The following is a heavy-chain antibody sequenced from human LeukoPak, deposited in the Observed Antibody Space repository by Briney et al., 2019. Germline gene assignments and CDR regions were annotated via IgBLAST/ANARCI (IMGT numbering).Heavy chain of an antibody. J-gene: IGHJ3*02. V-gene: IGHV1-69*06. CDR1: GGTFNSYA. CDR3: AREETSDAFDI. D-gene: IGHD2-2*01. CDR2: IIPIFGTA. Sequence: SVKVSCKASGGTFNSYAISWVRQAPGQGLEWMGGIIPIFGTANYAQKFQGRVTITADKSTSTAYMELSSLRSEDTAVYYCAREETSDAFDIWGQGTMVTVSS.